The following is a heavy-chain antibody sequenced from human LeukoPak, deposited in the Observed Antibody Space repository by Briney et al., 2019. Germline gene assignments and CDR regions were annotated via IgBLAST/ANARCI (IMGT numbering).Heavy chain of an antibody. CDR2: FDPEDGET. D-gene: IGHD3-3*01. CDR1: VYTLTELS. J-gene: IGHJ4*02. Sequence: GASVKVSCKVSVYTLTELSIHWVRQAPGKGLEWMGGFDPEDGETIYAQKFQGRVTMTEDTSTDTAYMELSSLRSEDTAVYYCATDRYGTRFLDYWGQGTLVTVSS. V-gene: IGHV1-24*01. CDR3: ATDRYGTRFLDY.